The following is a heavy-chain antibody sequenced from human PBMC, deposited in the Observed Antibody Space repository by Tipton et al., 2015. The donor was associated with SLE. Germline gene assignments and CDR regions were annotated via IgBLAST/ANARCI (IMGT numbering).Heavy chain of an antibody. V-gene: IGHV4-59*01. CDR2: IYYSGRT. D-gene: IGHD3-10*01. CDR3: SRGGNGSGSYYS. Sequence: TLSLTCTVSGGSISSYYWSWIRQPPGKGLEWIGYIYYSGRTNYNPALKSRITISVDTSKNQFSLKLSSVTAADPAVYYCSRGGNGSGSYYSWGQGTLVTVSS. CDR1: GGSISSYY. J-gene: IGHJ4*02.